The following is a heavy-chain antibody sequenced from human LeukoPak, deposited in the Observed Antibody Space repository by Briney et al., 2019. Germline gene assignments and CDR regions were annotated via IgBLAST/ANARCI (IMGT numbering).Heavy chain of an antibody. V-gene: IGHV4-59*08. CDR1: GGSISSYY. CDR2: IYYSGST. J-gene: IGHJ4*02. CDR3: ARFAGYYDSSGASFDY. Sequence: PSETLSLTCTVSGGSISSYYWSWIRQPPGKGLEWIGYIYYSGSTNYNPSLKSRVTISVDTSKNQFSLKLNSVTAADTAVYYCARFAGYYDSSGASFDYWGQGTPVTVSS. D-gene: IGHD3-22*01.